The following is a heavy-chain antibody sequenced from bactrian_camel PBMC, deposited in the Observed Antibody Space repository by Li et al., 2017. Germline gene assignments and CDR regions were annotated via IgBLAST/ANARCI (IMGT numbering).Heavy chain of an antibody. D-gene: IGHD6*01. J-gene: IGHJ4*01. CDR1: GFVFSVYY. V-gene: IGHV3S40*01. CDR3: AYGVNWFNRYSANEYRY. CDR2: ITNDYGGMST. Sequence: VQLVESGGALVQPGGSLRLSCAASGFVFSVYYMSWVRQAPGKGLEWISTITNDYGGMSTTYADSVKGRFTISEDNAKNTLYLQMNSLKPEDTAMYYCAYGVNWFNRYSANEYRYWGQGTQDTVS.